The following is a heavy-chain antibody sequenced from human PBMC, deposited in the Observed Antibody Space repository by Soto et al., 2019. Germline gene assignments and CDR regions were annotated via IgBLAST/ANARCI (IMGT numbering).Heavy chain of an antibody. V-gene: IGHV3-23*01. CDR3: AKGSGYSSGPYYFDF. CDR1: GFTFSNYA. J-gene: IGHJ4*02. CDR2: INDSGGRK. D-gene: IGHD6-25*01. Sequence: GGSLSLSCAASGFTFSNYAMSWVRQAPGKGLEWGSGINDSGGRKSYADSVKGRFSISKDMSKNTLYLQLNSLKADDTAVFFCAKGSGYSSGPYYFDFWGQGTQVTVSS.